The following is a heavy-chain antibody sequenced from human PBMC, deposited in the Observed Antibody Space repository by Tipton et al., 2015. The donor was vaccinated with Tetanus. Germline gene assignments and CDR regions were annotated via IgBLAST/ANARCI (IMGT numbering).Heavy chain of an antibody. D-gene: IGHD3-10*01. CDR1: GGSISSGGYY. J-gene: IGHJ6*02. CDR3: ARTRITMVRGVIIRDFYYYYGMDV. V-gene: IGHV4-31*03. CDR2: IYYSGST. Sequence: TLSLTCTVSGGSISSGGYYWSWIRQHPGKGLEWIGYIYYSGSTYYNPSLKSRVTISVDTSKNQFSLELSSVTAADTAVYYCARTRITMVRGVIIRDFYYYYGMDVWGQGTTVTVSS.